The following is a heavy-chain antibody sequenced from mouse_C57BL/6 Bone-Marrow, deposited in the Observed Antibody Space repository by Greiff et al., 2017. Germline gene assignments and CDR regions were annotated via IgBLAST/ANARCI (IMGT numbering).Heavy chain of an antibody. J-gene: IGHJ2*01. V-gene: IGHV14-4*01. Sequence: VQLQQSGAELVRPGASVKLSCTASGFNIKDDYMHWVKQRPEQGLEWIGWIDPENGDTEYASKFQGKATITADTSSNTACLQLSSLTSEDTAGYDCTDSYYYGSADYWGQGTTLTVSS. D-gene: IGHD1-1*01. CDR2: IDPENGDT. CDR3: TDSYYYGSADY. CDR1: GFNIKDDY.